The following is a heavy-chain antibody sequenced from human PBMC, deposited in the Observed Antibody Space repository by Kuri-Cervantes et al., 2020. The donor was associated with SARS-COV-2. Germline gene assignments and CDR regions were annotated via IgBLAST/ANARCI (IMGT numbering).Heavy chain of an antibody. J-gene: IGHJ4*02. CDR2: IIPILGIA. CDR1: GGTFSSYA. Sequence: SVKVSCKASGGTFSSYAISWVRQAPGQGLEWMGRIIPILGIANYARKFQGRVTITADKSTSTAYMELSSLRSEDTAVYYCARDGIRRIAAAEWGQGTLVTVSS. V-gene: IGHV1-69*04. D-gene: IGHD6-13*01. CDR3: ARDGIRRIAAAE.